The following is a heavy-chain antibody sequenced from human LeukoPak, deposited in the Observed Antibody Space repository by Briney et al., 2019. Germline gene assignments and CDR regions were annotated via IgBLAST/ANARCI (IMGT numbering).Heavy chain of an antibody. CDR3: ARAGIAVAGTHSDY. J-gene: IGHJ4*02. D-gene: IGHD6-19*01. Sequence: GGSLRLSCAASGLTFSSYSMNWVRQAPGKGLEWVSSISSSSSYIYYADSVKGRFTISRDNAKNSLYLQMNSLRAEDTAVYYCARAGIAVAGTHSDYWGQGTLVTVSS. CDR1: GLTFSSYS. V-gene: IGHV3-21*01. CDR2: ISSSSSYI.